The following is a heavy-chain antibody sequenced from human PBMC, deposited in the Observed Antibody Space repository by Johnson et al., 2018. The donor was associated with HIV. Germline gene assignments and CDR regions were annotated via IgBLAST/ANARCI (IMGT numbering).Heavy chain of an antibody. D-gene: IGHD6-13*01. V-gene: IGHV3-72*01. CDR3: AREVLDSSSWPEAGVDAFDI. J-gene: IGHJ3*02. CDR2: SRSEANSYTT. CDR1: GFTFSDHY. Sequence: VQLVESGGGLVQPGGSLRLSCAVSGFTFSDHYMDWVRQAPGKGLEWVGRSRSEANSYTTEYAASVKGRFTISRDDSKNSLYLQMNSLKTEDTAVYYCAREVLDSSSWPEAGVDAFDIWGQGTMVTVSS.